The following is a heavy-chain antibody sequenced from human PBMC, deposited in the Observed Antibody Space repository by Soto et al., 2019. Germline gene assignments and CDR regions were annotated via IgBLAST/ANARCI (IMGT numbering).Heavy chain of an antibody. CDR2: IKVDGIST. J-gene: IGHJ4*02. CDR1: GFTFSSYW. CDR3: ARGAMGNYYNDY. D-gene: IGHD3-10*01. V-gene: IGHV3-74*01. Sequence: EVQLVESGGGLVQSGGSLRLSCAASGFTFSSYWMHWVRQAPGKGLFWVSRIKVDGISTNYADSVKGRFTISRDNAKDTVFLQMSGLSADDAAVYYCARGAMGNYYNDYWGQRTLVTVSS.